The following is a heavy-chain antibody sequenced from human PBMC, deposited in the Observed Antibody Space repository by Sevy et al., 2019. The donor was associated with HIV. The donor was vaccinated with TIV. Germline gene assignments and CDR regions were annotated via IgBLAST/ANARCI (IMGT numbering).Heavy chain of an antibody. D-gene: IGHD5-12*01. CDR2: IYYSGGT. V-gene: IGHV4-59*01. J-gene: IGHJ4*02. CDR3: ARGGTRDITTSFFDS. CDR1: GDSISNCC. Sequence: SETLSLTCTVSGDSISNCCWSWIRQPPGKGLEWIGYIYYSGGTNYNPSLKSRVTISVDTSKNQFSLKLSSVTAADTAVYYCARGGTRDITTSFFDSWGQGTLVTVSS.